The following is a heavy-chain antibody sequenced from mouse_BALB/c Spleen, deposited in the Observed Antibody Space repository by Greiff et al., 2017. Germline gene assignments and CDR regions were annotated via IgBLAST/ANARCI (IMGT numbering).Heavy chain of an antibody. CDR2: ISYDGSN. CDR3: ARRRLLGFDY. V-gene: IGHV3-6*02. D-gene: IGHD1-1*01. J-gene: IGHJ2*01. Sequence: EVQLQQSGPGLVKPSQSLSLTCSVTGYSITSGYYWNWIRQFPGNKLEWMGYISYDGSNNYNPSLKNRISITRDTSKNQFFLKLNSVTTEDTATYYCARRRLLGFDYWGQGTTLTVSS. CDR1: GYSITSGYY.